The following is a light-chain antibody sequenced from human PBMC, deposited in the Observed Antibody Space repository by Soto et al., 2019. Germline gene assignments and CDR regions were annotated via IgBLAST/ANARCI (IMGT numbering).Light chain of an antibody. J-gene: IGLJ1*01. CDR3: GTWDSSLSAYV. CDR2: DNN. V-gene: IGLV1-51*01. Sequence: QSVLTQPPSVSAAPGQKVTISCSGSSFNIGNNYVSWYQQLPGTAPKLLISDNNKRPSGIPDRFSGSKSGTSATLGITGLQTGDEADYYCGTWDSSLSAYVFGTGTQLTVL. CDR1: SFNIGNNY.